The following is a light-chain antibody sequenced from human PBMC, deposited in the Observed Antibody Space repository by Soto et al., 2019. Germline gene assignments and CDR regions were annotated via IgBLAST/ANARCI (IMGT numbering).Light chain of an antibody. Sequence: EIVMTQSPATLSVSPGERATLSCRASQSVSSNLAWYQQKPGQAPRLLIYGASTRATGIPARFSGSGSGTEFTLTISSLQSEDFAVYYCQHRHTFRGGTKVEIK. CDR1: QSVSSN. J-gene: IGKJ4*02. CDR2: GAS. CDR3: QHRHT. V-gene: IGKV3-15*01.